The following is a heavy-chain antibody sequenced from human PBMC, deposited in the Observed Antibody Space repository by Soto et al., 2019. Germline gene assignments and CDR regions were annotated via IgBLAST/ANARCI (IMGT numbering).Heavy chain of an antibody. CDR3: ARRFLEWSVYGMDV. Sequence: EVQLVESGGGLVQPGGSLRLSCAASGFTFSSYSMNWVRQAPGKGLEWLSYISGSSTTIYYADSVKVRFTISRDNARNSLYLHMNSLRDEDTAVYYCARRFLEWSVYGMDVWGQGTTVTVSS. J-gene: IGHJ6*02. CDR1: GFTFSSYS. CDR2: ISGSSTTI. V-gene: IGHV3-48*02. D-gene: IGHD3-3*01.